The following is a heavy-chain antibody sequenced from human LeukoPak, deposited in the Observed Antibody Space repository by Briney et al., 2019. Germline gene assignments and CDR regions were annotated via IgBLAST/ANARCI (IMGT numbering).Heavy chain of an antibody. J-gene: IGHJ4*02. D-gene: IGHD2-15*01. Sequence: SQTLSLTCTVSGGSVSSGGYYWSWIRQPAGKGLEWIGRIYTSGSTNYNPSLKSRVTISIGTSKNQFSLKLSSVTAADTALYYCARDFRSGNSFFDYWGQGTLVTVSS. CDR1: GGSVSSGGYY. CDR2: IYTSGST. CDR3: ARDFRSGNSFFDY. V-gene: IGHV4-61*02.